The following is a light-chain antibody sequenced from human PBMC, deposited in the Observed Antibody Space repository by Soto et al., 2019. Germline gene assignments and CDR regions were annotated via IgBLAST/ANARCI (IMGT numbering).Light chain of an antibody. CDR3: QQYYTTPH. CDR1: QSVLYSSNNKNF. CDR2: WAS. V-gene: IGKV4-1*01. J-gene: IGKJ3*01. Sequence: DIVMTQSPDSLAVSLGERATINCKSSQSVLYSSNNKNFLAWYQQKPGQPPKLLINWASTRESGVPDRFSGSGSGTDFTLTISSLQAEDVAVYYCQQYYTTPHFGPRTKVDIK.